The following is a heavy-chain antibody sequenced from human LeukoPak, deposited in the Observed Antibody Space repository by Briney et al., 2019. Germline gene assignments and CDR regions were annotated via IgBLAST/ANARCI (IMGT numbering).Heavy chain of an antibody. CDR2: INHSGST. V-gene: IGHV4-34*01. CDR1: GGSFSGYY. D-gene: IGHD3-10*01. Sequence: SETLSLTCAVYGGSFSGYYWSWIRQPPGKGLEWIGEINHSGSTNYNPSLKSRVTISVDTSKNQFSLKLSFVTAADTAVYYCAREEYGSGRTVDYWGQGTLVTVSS. J-gene: IGHJ4*02. CDR3: AREEYGSGRTVDY.